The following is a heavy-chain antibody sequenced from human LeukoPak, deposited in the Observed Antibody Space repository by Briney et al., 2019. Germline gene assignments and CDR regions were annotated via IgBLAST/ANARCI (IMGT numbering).Heavy chain of an antibody. V-gene: IGHV3-30-3*01. CDR3: STTHYNFADIDH. J-gene: IGHJ4*02. D-gene: IGHD3-3*01. CDR1: GFTFSSYA. Sequence: GGSLRLSCAASGFTFSSYAMHWVRQAPGKGLEWVAVISYDGSNKYYADSVKGRFTISRDNSKNTLYLQMNSLRAEDTAVYYCSTTHYNFADIDHWGQGTLVTVSS. CDR2: ISYDGSNK.